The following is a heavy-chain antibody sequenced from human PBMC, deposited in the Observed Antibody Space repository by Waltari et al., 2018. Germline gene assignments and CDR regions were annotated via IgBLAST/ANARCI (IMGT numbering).Heavy chain of an antibody. CDR2: SRSKARNYIT. J-gene: IGHJ4*02. CDR1: GFPFSDSD. CDR3: ARDQDGDSNLDY. Sequence: EVQLVESGGGLVQPGGPLSLSCAVSGFPFSDSDIDWVRQAPDKGLEWVGRSRSKARNYITEYAASVRGRFSIFRDDSDNSLYLQMSSLKIEDTAVYYCARDQDGDSNLDYWGQGTLVAVSS. V-gene: IGHV3-72*01. D-gene: IGHD2-21*02.